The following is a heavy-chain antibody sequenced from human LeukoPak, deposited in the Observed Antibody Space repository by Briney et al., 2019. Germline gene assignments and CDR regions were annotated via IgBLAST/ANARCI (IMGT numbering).Heavy chain of an antibody. CDR2: IYSIGDT. J-gene: IGHJ6*03. D-gene: IGHD6-25*01. V-gene: IGHV4-59*11. CDR1: NGSISSHY. CDR3: ARNERRAQKDTYYAYFYYMDV. Sequence: PSETLSLTCTVSNGSISSHYWSGIRQPPGKGLEWIGRIYSIGDTNYNPSLNRRGTISVDPHRNQFSLKLSSATAADTAVYFCARNERRAQKDTYYAYFYYMDVCGKGSTVTVSS.